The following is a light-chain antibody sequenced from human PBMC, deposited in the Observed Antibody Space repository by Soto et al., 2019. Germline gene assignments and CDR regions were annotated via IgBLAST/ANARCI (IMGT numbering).Light chain of an antibody. J-gene: IGKJ1*01. Sequence: EIVMTQSPATLSVSPGERATLSCRASQSVSSNLAWYQHKPGQAPRLLLYGASTWATGIPARISGSGSGTEFTLTLRRLQSQDCAVYHWQENNNWPTFGQGTKVEIK. V-gene: IGKV3-15*01. CDR2: GAS. CDR3: QENNNWPT. CDR1: QSVSSN.